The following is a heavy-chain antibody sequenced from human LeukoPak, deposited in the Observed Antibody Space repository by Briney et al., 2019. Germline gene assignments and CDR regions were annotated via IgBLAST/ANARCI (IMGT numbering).Heavy chain of an antibody. V-gene: IGHV4-39*07. Sequence: SETLSLTCTVSGGSISSSSYYWGWIRQPPGKGLEWIGSIYYSGSTYYNPSLKSRVTISVDTSKNQFSLKLSSVTAADTAVYYCARSLYYYDSSGVLGGYFDLWGRGTLVTVSS. CDR2: IYYSGST. CDR3: ARSLYYYDSSGVLGGYFDL. D-gene: IGHD3-22*01. CDR1: GGSISSSSYY. J-gene: IGHJ2*01.